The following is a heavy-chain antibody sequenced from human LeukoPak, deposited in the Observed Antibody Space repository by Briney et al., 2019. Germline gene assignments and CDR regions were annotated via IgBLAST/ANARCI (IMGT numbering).Heavy chain of an antibody. J-gene: IGHJ4*02. D-gene: IGHD5-12*01. CDR3: ARYSGHFDY. CDR2: MHYTGTT. V-gene: IGHV4-59*08. CDR1: GGSIRSYY. Sequence: PSETLSLTCAVSGGSIRSYYWSWIRQPPGKGLEWIGYMHYTGTTNYNPSLKSRVTISVDTSKNQFSLKLSSVTAADTAVYYCARYSGHFDYWGQGTLVTVSS.